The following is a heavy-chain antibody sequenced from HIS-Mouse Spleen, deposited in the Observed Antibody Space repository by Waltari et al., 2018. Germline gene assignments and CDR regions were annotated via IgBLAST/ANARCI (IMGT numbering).Heavy chain of an antibody. V-gene: IGHV4-39*07. J-gene: IGHJ2*01. CDR1: GGSISSSSYY. D-gene: IGHD6-13*01. Sequence: QLQLQESGPGLVKPSETLSLTCTVSGGSISSSSYYWGWIRQPPGKGLEWIGSIYYSVGTYSNPSLKSRVTISVDTSKNQFSLKLSAVTAADTAVYYCAREIPYSSSWYDWYFDLWGRGTLVTVSS. CDR3: AREIPYSSSWYDWYFDL. CDR2: IYYSVGT.